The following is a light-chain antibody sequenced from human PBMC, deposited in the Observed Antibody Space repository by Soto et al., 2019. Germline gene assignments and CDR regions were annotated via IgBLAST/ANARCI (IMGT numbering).Light chain of an antibody. J-gene: IGLJ1*01. V-gene: IGLV1-44*01. CDR3: AAWDDSLNGYV. CDR2: SNN. CDR1: SSNIGSNT. Sequence: QSVLTQPPSASGTPGQSVTISCSGSSSNIGSNTVNLYQQLPGTAPKLLIYSNNQRPSGVPDRFSGSKSGTSASLAISGLQSEDEADYYCAAWDDSLNGYVFGTGTKVTV.